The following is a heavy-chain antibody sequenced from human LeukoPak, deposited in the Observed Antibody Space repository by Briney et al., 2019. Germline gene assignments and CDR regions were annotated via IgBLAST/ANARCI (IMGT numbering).Heavy chain of an antibody. CDR3: ARHTSDY. Sequence: SETLSLTCTVSNDSISSGTYYWSWIRQPAGKGLEWIGRIYTSGSTIYNPSLKSRVTISVDTSKNQFSLKLSSVTAADTAVYYCARHTSDYWGQGTLVTVSS. D-gene: IGHD2-21*01. V-gene: IGHV4-61*02. J-gene: IGHJ4*02. CDR2: IYTSGST. CDR1: NDSISSGTYY.